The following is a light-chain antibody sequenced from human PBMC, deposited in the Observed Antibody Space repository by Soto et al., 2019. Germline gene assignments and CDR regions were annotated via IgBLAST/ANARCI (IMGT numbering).Light chain of an antibody. J-gene: IGLJ3*02. V-gene: IGLV1-36*01. CDR3: QSYDSSLSGSWV. Sequence: QSVLTQPPSVSEAPRQRVTISCSGSSSNIGNNAVNWYQQLPGKAPKLLIYYDDLLPSGVSDRFSGSKSGTSASLAISGLQSEDEADYYCQSYDSSLSGSWVFGGGTKADRP. CDR2: YDD. CDR1: SSNIGNNA.